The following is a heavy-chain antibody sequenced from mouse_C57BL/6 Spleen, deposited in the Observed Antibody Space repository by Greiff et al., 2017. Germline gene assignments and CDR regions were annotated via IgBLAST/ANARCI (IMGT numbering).Heavy chain of an antibody. CDR2: IWWEADK. CDR3: ARIATVVDPYWYFDV. J-gene: IGHJ1*03. V-gene: IGHV8-8*01. CDR1: GFSLSTFGLG. D-gene: IGHD1-1*01. Sequence: QVTLKVCGPGILQPSQTLSLTCSFSGFSLSTFGLGVGWIRQPSGKGLEWLAHIWWEADKYYNPALQSRLTLSKDTSKNQVFLKIANVDTADTATYYCARIATVVDPYWYFDVWGTGTTVTVSS.